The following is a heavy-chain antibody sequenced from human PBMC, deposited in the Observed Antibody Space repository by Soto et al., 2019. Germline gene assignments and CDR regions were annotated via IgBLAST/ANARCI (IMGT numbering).Heavy chain of an antibody. CDR1: GYSICSGYY. V-gene: IGHV4-38-2*02. CDR3: ARDPGNWFDP. CDR2: IYNSGGT. Sequence: SETLSLTCAVSGYSICSGYYWGWVRQHTGKGLEWIGSIYNSGGTYYNPALKSRVTISVDTSKNQFSLKLSSVTAADTAVYYCARDPGNWFDPWGQGTLVTVSS. J-gene: IGHJ5*02.